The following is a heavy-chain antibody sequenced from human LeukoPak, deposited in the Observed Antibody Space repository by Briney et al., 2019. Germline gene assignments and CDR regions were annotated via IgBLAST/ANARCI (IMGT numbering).Heavy chain of an antibody. V-gene: IGHV3-21*01. D-gene: IGHD1-26*01. CDR1: GFTFGSYS. CDR2: ISSSSSYI. Sequence: GGSLRLSCAASGFTFGSYSMNWVRQAPGKGLEWVSSISSSSSYIYYADSVKARFTISRDNAKNSLYLQMNSLRAEDTAVYYCARVGVGATDFDYWGQGTLVTVSS. CDR3: ARVGVGATDFDY. J-gene: IGHJ4*02.